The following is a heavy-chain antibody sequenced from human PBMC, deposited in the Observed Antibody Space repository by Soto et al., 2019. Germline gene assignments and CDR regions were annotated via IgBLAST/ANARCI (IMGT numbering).Heavy chain of an antibody. D-gene: IGHD6-13*01. CDR1: GFTFSSYG. CDR2: ISYDGSNK. V-gene: IGHV3-30*18. J-gene: IGHJ6*02. CDR3: AKDYRDSSSWYEGGDYYYGMDV. Sequence: QVQLVESGGGVVQPWRSLRLSCAASGFTFSSYGMHWVRQAPGKGLEWVAVISYDGSNKYYADSVKGRFTIYRDNSKNTMYLQMNSLRAEDTAVYYCAKDYRDSSSWYEGGDYYYGMDVWGQGTTVTVSS.